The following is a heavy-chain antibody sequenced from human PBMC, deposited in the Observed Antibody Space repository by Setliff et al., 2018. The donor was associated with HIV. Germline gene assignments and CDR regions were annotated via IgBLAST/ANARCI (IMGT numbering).Heavy chain of an antibody. D-gene: IGHD1-1*01. J-gene: IGHJ4*02. V-gene: IGHV1-46*03. CDR1: GYTFTNYY. CDR2: INPSVGST. Sequence: ASVKVSCKASGYTFTNYYIHWVRQAPGQGLEWMGMINPSVGSTSHAQKFQGRVSMTRDTATNTVYMELTSLRSEDTAVYYCARGTEAGTIDYWGQGTRVTVSS. CDR3: ARGTEAGTIDY.